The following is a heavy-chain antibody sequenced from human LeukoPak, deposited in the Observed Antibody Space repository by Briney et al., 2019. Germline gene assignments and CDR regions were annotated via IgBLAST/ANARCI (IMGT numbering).Heavy chain of an antibody. J-gene: IGHJ6*03. CDR1: GFTVSSNY. CDR3: TRGLGSGTYTDYYMDV. V-gene: IGHV3-53*01. D-gene: IGHD3-10*01. CDR2: LYTGGRT. Sequence: GGSLRLSCAASGFTVSSNYMSWVRQAPGEGLEWVSVLYTGGRTYYADSVKGRFTISRDDSKNTLYLQMNSLGVEDTAVYYCTRGLGSGTYTDYYMDVWGKGTTVTVSS.